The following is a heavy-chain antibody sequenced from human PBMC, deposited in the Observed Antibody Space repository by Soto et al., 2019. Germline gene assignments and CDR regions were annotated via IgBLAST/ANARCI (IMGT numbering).Heavy chain of an antibody. J-gene: IGHJ4*02. CDR3: ARHPYDATAAPLI. V-gene: IGHV4-59*01. D-gene: IGHD2-21*02. CDR1: GNSISRYY. Sequence: PSETLSLTCTVSGNSISRYYLSWVRQPPGKTLEWIGYISATGSTRYNPSLESRVTMSVDTSKNQFSLSLTSVTAADTAVYFCARHPYDATAAPLIGGQGALVTV. CDR2: ISATGST.